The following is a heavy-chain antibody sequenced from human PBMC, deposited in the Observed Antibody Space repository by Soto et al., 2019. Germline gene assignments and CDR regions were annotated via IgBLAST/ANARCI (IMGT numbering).Heavy chain of an antibody. D-gene: IGHD6-13*01. V-gene: IGHV1-3*05. CDR2: INAGKGNT. CDR1: GYTFTSHA. Sequence: QVQLVQSGAEEKKPGASVKVSCKASGYTFTSHAMHWVRQAPGQRLEWMGWINAGKGNTKYSQKFQGRVTITTDTSASTAYMELSSLRSEDTAVYYCARDGIAAAGTSWFDPWGQGTLVTVSS. J-gene: IGHJ5*02. CDR3: ARDGIAAAGTSWFDP.